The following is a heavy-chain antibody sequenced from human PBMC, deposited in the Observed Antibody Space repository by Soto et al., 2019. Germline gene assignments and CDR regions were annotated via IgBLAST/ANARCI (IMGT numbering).Heavy chain of an antibody. D-gene: IGHD6-6*01. J-gene: IGHJ4*02. Sequence: GGSLRLSCAASGFTVSSNYMSWVRQAPGKGLEWVSVIYSGGSTYYADSVKGRFTISRDNSKNTLYLQMNSLRAEDTAVYYCARDRRYSSSYYFDYWGQGTLVTVSS. CDR3: ARDRRYSSSYYFDY. V-gene: IGHV3-66*01. CDR1: GFTVSSNY. CDR2: IYSGGST.